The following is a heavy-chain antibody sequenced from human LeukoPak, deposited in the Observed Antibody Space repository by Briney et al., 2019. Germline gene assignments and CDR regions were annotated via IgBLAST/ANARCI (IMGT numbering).Heavy chain of an antibody. CDR1: GYTLASYG. D-gene: IGHD2-2*01. CDR2: ISGYNGNT. CDR3: ARDPCSSTSCYVNYYYYMDV. J-gene: IGHJ6*03. Sequence: GASVKVSCKASGYTLASYGISWVRQAPGQGLEWMGWISGYNGNTKYAQKVQGRVTMTTDTSTNTAYMELTSLRSDDTAVYYCARDPCSSTSCYVNYYYYMDVWGKGTTVTVSS. V-gene: IGHV1-18*01.